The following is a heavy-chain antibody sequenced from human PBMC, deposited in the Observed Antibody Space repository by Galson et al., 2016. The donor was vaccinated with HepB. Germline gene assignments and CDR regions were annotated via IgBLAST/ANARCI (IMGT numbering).Heavy chain of an antibody. CDR1: GFTFSRYW. CDR2: VNSDGSGT. J-gene: IGHJ6*03. V-gene: IGHV3-74*01. Sequence: SLRLSCAASGFTFSRYWMHWVRQAPGKGLVWVSRVNSDGSGTGYADSVKGRFTISRDNAKNMLFLQMHSLKVEDTAVYYCARSYVPESDRKNYYLDVWGRGTTVTVSS. D-gene: IGHD1-14*01. CDR3: ARSYVPESDRKNYYLDV.